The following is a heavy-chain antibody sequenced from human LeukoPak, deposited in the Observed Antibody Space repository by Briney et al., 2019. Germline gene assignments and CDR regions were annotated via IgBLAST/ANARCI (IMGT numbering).Heavy chain of an antibody. Sequence: PGGSLRLSCAASGFTFSNYWMSWVRQAPGKGLEWVANIKQDGSEKYYVDSVKGRFTISRDNAKNSLYLQMNSLSAEDTAMYYCARDSAGNDYWGQGTLVTVSS. CDR3: ARDSAGNDY. CDR2: IKQDGSEK. J-gene: IGHJ4*02. CDR1: GFTFSNYW. D-gene: IGHD6-13*01. V-gene: IGHV3-7*01.